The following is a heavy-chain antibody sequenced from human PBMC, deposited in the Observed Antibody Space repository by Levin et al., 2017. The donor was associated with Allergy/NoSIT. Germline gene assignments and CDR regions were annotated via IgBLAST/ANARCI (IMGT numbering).Heavy chain of an antibody. CDR2: ISIDGTNQ. CDR3: SRSLSGFDDNNDGGGGMDV. J-gene: IGHJ6*02. D-gene: IGHD1-1*01. CDR1: GFTFSSHA. Sequence: GESLKISCAASGFTFSSHAMHWVRQAPGKGLESVAVISIDGTNQYYADSVKGRFTISRDNAKSTLYLLMNSLRADDTAVYSCSRSLSGFDDNNDGGGGMDVWGQGTTVTVSS. V-gene: IGHV3-30*04.